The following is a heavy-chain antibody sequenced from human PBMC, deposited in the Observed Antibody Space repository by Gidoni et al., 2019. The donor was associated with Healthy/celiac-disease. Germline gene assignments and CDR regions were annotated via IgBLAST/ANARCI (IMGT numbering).Heavy chain of an antibody. V-gene: IGHV3-15*07. J-gene: IGHJ6*02. Sequence: EVQLVESGGGLVKPGGSLRLSCAASGFTFSNAWMNWVRQAPGKGLEWVGRIKSKTDGGTTDYAAPVKGRFTISRDDSKNTLYLQMNSLKTEDTAVYYCTTGIPPLWFGELLSYGMDVWGQGTTVTVSS. CDR1: GFTFSNAW. CDR2: IKSKTDGGTT. D-gene: IGHD3-10*01. CDR3: TTGIPPLWFGELLSYGMDV.